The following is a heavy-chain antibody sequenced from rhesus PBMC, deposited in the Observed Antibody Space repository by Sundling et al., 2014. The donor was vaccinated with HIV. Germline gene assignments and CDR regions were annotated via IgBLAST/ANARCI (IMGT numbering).Heavy chain of an antibody. V-gene: IGHV3-178*02. CDR1: GFTFSDYY. J-gene: IGHJ4*01. CDR3: AKDIGYTNGWYGGGLDY. Sequence: EVQLVESGGGLAKPGGSLRLSCAASGFTFSDYYMDWVRQAPGKGLEWVSRIRNGGDNTWYADSVKGRFTISRDNAKNTLYLQMNSLRVEDTAVYYCAKDIGYTNGWYGGGLDYWGQGVLVTVSS. D-gene: IGHD6-31*01. CDR2: IRNGGDNT.